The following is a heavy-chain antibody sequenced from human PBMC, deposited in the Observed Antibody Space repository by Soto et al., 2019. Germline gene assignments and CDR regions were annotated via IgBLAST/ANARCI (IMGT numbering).Heavy chain of an antibody. Sequence: GGSLRLSCAASGFTFSSYAMSWVRQAPGKGLEWVSAISGSSGSTYYADSVKGRFTISRDNSKNTLYLQRNSLRAEDTAVYYCAKGGWGSIGYYFDYWGQGTLVTVSS. CDR2: ISGSSGST. CDR1: GFTFSSYA. V-gene: IGHV3-23*01. J-gene: IGHJ4*02. CDR3: AKGGWGSIGYYFDY. D-gene: IGHD7-27*01.